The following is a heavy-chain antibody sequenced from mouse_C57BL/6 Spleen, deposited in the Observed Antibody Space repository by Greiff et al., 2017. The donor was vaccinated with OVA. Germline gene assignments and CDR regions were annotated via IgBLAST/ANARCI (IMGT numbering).Heavy chain of an antibody. CDR3: ARDKDYGNYLYYFDY. V-gene: IGHV5-4*01. D-gene: IGHD2-1*01. J-gene: IGHJ2*01. Sequence: EVKVVESGGGLVKPGGSLKLSCAASGFTFSSYAMSWVRQTPEKRLEWVANISAGGSYTYYPDNVKGRFTISRDNAKNNLYLQMSHLKSEDTAMYYCARDKDYGNYLYYFDYWGQGTTLTVSS. CDR2: ISAGGSYT. CDR1: GFTFSSYA.